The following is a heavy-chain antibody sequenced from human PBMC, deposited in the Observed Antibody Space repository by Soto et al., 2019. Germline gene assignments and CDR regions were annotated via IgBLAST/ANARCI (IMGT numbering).Heavy chain of an antibody. Sequence: PGGSLRLSCAASGFTVSSNYMSWVRQAPGKGLEWVSVIYSGGSTYYADSVKGRFAISRDNSKNTLYLQMNSLRAEDTAVYYCAKHPLGVTLPGYSSSNGMYARGQRTTVPVSS. CDR1: GFTVSSNY. J-gene: IGHJ6*02. CDR2: IYSGGST. V-gene: IGHV3-53*01. D-gene: IGHD2-2*01. CDR3: AKHPLGVTLPGYSSSNGMYA.